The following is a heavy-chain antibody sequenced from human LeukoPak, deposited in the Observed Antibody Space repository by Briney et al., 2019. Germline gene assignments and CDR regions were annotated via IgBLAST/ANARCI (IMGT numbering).Heavy chain of an antibody. J-gene: IGHJ4*02. V-gene: IGHV1-58*02. D-gene: IGHD3-22*01. Sequence: ASVKVSCKASGFTFTSSAMQWVRQARGQRLEWIGWIVVGSGDTNYAQKFQERVTITRDMSTSTAYMELSSLRTEDTAVYYCAADRDYYDSSGYSYWGQGTLVTASS. CDR3: AADRDYYDSSGYSY. CDR2: IVVGSGDT. CDR1: GFTFTSSA.